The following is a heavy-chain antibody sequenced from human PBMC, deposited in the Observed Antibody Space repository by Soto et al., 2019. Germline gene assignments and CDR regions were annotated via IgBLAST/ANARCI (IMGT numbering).Heavy chain of an antibody. Sequence: EVQLLESGGGLVQPGGSLRLSCAASGFTFSSYAMSWVRQAPGKGLEWVSAISGRGCSTYYADSVKGRLPISRDNSKXXXXXXXXXXXXXXXAVYYCASKVGASGSRSYAGYWGQGTLVTGSS. CDR3: ASKVGASGSRSYAGY. J-gene: IGHJ4*02. CDR1: GFTFSSYA. D-gene: IGHD3-10*01. CDR2: ISGRGCST. V-gene: IGHV3-23*01.